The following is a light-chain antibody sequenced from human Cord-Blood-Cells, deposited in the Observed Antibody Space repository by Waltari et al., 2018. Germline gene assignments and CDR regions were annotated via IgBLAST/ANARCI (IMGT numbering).Light chain of an antibody. CDR2: EGS. CDR3: CSYAGSSTWV. CDR1: SCDVGRYNL. V-gene: IGLV2-23*01. J-gene: IGLJ3*02. Sequence: QSALTQPASVSGSPGQSITISCTGTSCDVGRYNLVSWYQHQPGKYPKRMIYEGSKRPSGFSNLFSGSKSGNTASLTISGLQAEDEADYYCCSYAGSSTWVFGGGTKLTVL.